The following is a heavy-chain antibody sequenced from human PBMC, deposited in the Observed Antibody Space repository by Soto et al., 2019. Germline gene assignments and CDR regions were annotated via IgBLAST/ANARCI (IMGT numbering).Heavy chain of an antibody. J-gene: IGHJ4*02. CDR2: ISGSGGST. CDR3: AKEPYYYDSSGYYYLSYYFDY. V-gene: IGHV3-23*01. D-gene: IGHD3-22*01. CDR1: GFTFSSYA. Sequence: PGGSLRLSCAASGFTFSSYAMSWVRQAPGKGLEWVSAISGSGGSTYYADSVKGRFTISRDNSKNTLYLQMNSLRAEDTAVYYCAKEPYYYDSSGYYYLSYYFDYWGQGTLVTVSS.